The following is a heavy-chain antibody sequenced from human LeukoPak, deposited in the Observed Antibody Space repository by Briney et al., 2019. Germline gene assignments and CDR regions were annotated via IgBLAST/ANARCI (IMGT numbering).Heavy chain of an antibody. CDR1: GGTFSSYA. D-gene: IGHD5-24*01. Sequence: SVKVSCKTSGGTFSSYAISWVRQAPGQGLEWMGRIIPILGIANYAQKFQGRVTITADKSTSTAYMELSSLRSEDTAVYYCARGDGYNLDYWGQGTLVTVSS. V-gene: IGHV1-69*04. CDR3: ARGDGYNLDY. J-gene: IGHJ4*02. CDR2: IIPILGIA.